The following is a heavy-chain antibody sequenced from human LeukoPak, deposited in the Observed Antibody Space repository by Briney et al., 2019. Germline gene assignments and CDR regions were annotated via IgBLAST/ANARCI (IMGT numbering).Heavy chain of an antibody. V-gene: IGHV4-34*01. CDR3: ARQSSGPTDAFDI. CDR1: GGSFSGYY. Sequence: PSETLSLTCAVYGGSFSGYYCSWIRQPPGKGQEWIGEINHSGSTNYNPSLKSRVTISVDTSKNQFSLKLSSVTAADTAVYYCARQSSGPTDAFDIWGQGTMVTVSS. D-gene: IGHD6-19*01. CDR2: INHSGST. J-gene: IGHJ3*02.